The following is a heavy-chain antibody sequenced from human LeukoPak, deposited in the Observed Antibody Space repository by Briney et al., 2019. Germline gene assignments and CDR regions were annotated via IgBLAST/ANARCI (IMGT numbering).Heavy chain of an antibody. D-gene: IGHD2-15*01. CDR3: AKDLDCSGGSCYSGGY. V-gene: IGHV3-21*04. CDR1: GFTFSSYS. Sequence: TGGSLRLSCAASGFTFSSYSMNWVRQAPGKGLEWVSSITGSSSYIYYADSVKGRFTISRDNSKNTLYLQMNSLRAEDTAVYYCAKDLDCSGGSCYSGGYWGQGTLVTVS. J-gene: IGHJ4*02. CDR2: ITGSSSYI.